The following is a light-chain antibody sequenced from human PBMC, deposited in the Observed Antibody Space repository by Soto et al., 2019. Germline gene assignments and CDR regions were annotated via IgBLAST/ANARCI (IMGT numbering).Light chain of an antibody. CDR3: QQYDSYPLT. CDR1: QSISSW. CDR2: KAS. Sequence: DIQMTQSPSTLSASVGDRVTITCRASQSISSWLAWYQQKPGKDPNLLIYKASSLESGVPSRFSGSGSGTEFTLTVSSPQPDYFATYYCQQYDSYPLTFGGGTKVEIK. J-gene: IGKJ4*01. V-gene: IGKV1-5*03.